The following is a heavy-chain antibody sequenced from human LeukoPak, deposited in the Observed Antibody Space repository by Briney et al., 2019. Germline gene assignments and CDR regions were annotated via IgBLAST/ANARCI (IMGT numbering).Heavy chain of an antibody. CDR1: GGSISSHY. Sequence: SETLSLTCTVSGGSISSHYWSWIRQPPGKGLEWIGYIYYSGSTNYNPSLKSRVTISVDTSKNQFSLKLSSVTAADTAVYYCARGDSSSFYYYYYMDVWGKGTTVTVSS. V-gene: IGHV4-59*11. D-gene: IGHD6-6*01. CDR3: ARGDSSSFYYYYYMDV. CDR2: IYYSGST. J-gene: IGHJ6*03.